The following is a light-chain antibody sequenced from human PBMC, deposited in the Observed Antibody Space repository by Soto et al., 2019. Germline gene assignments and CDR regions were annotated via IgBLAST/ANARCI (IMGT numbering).Light chain of an antibody. CDR3: QQYNDHWA. Sequence: STLSASVGDRVTITCRASQSINAWLAWYQQKPGKAPKLLIYDVSTLASGVPSRFSGSGSGTEFTLTISSLQPDDFATYYCQQYNDHWAFGQGTKVDIK. V-gene: IGKV1-5*01. J-gene: IGKJ1*01. CDR2: DVS. CDR1: QSINAW.